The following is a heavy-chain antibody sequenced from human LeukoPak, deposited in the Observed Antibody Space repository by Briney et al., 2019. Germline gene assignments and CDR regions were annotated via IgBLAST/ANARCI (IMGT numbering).Heavy chain of an antibody. CDR3: ATIKRGSIFGYFDF. Sequence: SETMSLTCTVSGGSITSHYWSWVRQPPGKGLEWIAYLFDSVRTKDNPSLKSRLTLSADTSKNQFSLRLNSVTAADTAVYYCATIKRGSIFGYFDFWGQGIKVTVSS. V-gene: IGHV4-59*11. CDR2: LFDSVRT. CDR1: GGSITSHY. J-gene: IGHJ4*02. D-gene: IGHD5-18*01.